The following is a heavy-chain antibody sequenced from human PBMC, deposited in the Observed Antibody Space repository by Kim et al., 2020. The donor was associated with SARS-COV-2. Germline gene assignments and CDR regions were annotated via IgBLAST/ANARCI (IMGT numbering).Heavy chain of an antibody. Sequence: ASVKVSCKASGYTFTSYYMHWVRQAPGQGLEWMGIINPSGGSTSYAQKFQGRVTMTRDTSTSTVYMELSSLRSEDTAVYYCARDTAVAGTGYYFDYWGQGTLVTVSS. CDR1: GYTFTSYY. CDR3: ARDTAVAGTGYYFDY. D-gene: IGHD6-19*01. V-gene: IGHV1-46*01. J-gene: IGHJ4*02. CDR2: INPSGGST.